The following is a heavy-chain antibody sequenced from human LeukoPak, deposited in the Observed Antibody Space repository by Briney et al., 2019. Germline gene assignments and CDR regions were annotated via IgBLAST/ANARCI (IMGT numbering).Heavy chain of an antibody. V-gene: IGHV4-59*01. Sequence: PSETLSLTCTVSGGSISSYWWSWIRQPPGKGLEWVGQIYYSGSTNYNPSLKSRVTISIDTSKNQFSLKLNSVTAADTAVYYCAREGSNWDPLDYWGQGTLVTVSS. CDR1: GGSISSYW. CDR3: AREGSNWDPLDY. J-gene: IGHJ4*02. CDR2: IYYSGST. D-gene: IGHD1-1*01.